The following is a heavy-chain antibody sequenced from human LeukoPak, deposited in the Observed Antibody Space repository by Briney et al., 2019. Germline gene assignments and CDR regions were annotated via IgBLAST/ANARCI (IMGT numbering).Heavy chain of an antibody. CDR1: GGSISSDDYY. Sequence: PSETLSLTCTVSGGSISSDDYYWSWIRQHPGEGLEWIGYIHYSGSTYYNPSLKSRVSISVDTSKNQFSLRLSSVTAADTAVYYCVTKPNIVYYFDYWGQGTLVTVSS. CDR3: VTKPNIVYYFDY. V-gene: IGHV4-31*03. D-gene: IGHD5/OR15-5a*01. J-gene: IGHJ4*02. CDR2: IHYSGST.